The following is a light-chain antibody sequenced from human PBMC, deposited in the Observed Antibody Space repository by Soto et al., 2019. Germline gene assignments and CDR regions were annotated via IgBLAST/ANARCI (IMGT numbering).Light chain of an antibody. V-gene: IGKV3-20*01. CDR2: GAS. CDR1: QTVSSDF. Sequence: EIVLTQSPGTLSLSPGDRVTLSCRASQTVSSDFLAWYQQKPGQAPRLLIYGASNRIAGVPDRFSGSGSGTDFTLTISRLEPEDFASYPCQQDGTSRTFGQGTKVEFK. CDR3: QQDGTSRT. J-gene: IGKJ1*01.